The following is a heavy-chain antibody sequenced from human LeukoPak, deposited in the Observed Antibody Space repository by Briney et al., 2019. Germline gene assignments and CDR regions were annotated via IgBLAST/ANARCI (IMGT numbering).Heavy chain of an antibody. Sequence: SETLSLTCTVSGGSISSYYWSWIRQPPGKGLEWIGYIYYSGSTNYNPSLKSRVTISVDTSKNQFSLKLSSVTAADTAVYYCARMARRGVIVFDYWGQGTLVTVPS. CDR1: GGSISSYY. V-gene: IGHV4-59*01. CDR3: ARMARRGVIVFDY. J-gene: IGHJ4*02. CDR2: IYYSGST. D-gene: IGHD3-16*02.